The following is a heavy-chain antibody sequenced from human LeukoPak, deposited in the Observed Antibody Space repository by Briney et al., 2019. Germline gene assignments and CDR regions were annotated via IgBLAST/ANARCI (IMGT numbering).Heavy chain of an antibody. J-gene: IGHJ5*02. CDR1: GCTFTNYV. D-gene: IGHD6-13*01. Sequence: ASVKVSCKASGCTFTNYVMNWVRQAPGQGLEWMGWISTITGSPTYAQGFTGRFVFSLDTSVSTAYLQISSLQADDTAVYYCAPGYGSSWSTLRPWGQGTLVTVSS. V-gene: IGHV7-4-1*02. CDR2: ISTITGSP. CDR3: APGYGSSWSTLRP.